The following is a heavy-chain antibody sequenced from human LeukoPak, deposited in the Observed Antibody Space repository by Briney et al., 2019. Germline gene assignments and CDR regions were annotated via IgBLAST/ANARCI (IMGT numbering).Heavy chain of an antibody. Sequence: PGGSLRLSCAASGFTFSSYAMHWVRQAPGKGLEYVSAISSNGGSTYYANSVKGRFTISRDNSKNTLYLQMGSLRAEDMAVYYCARSGLYSSGWYVGYYFDYWGQGTLVTVSS. CDR2: ISSNGGST. J-gene: IGHJ4*02. CDR1: GFTFSSYA. V-gene: IGHV3-64*01. D-gene: IGHD6-19*01. CDR3: ARSGLYSSGWYVGYYFDY.